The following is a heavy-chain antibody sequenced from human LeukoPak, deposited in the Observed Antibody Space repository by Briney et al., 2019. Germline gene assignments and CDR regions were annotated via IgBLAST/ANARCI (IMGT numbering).Heavy chain of an antibody. J-gene: IGHJ4*02. CDR3: AGGNFYDSRGHPYHFHY. Sequence: SETLSLTCTVSGSISSRSYYWGWIRQPPGKGLEWIGGTYYSGSAYYNPSLKSRVTISVDTSKNQFSLNLTSVTAADTAVYYCAGGNFYDSRGHPYHFHYWGQGTLVTVPS. V-gene: IGHV4-39*07. D-gene: IGHD3-22*01. CDR1: GSISSRSYY. CDR2: TYYSGSA.